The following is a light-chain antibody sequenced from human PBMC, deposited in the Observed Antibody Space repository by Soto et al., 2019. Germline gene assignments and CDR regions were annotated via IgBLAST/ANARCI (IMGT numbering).Light chain of an antibody. J-gene: IGLJ1*01. V-gene: IGLV2-14*01. Sequence: QPVLAQPSSVSGSPGQSITISCTGTSTDVGGYNYVSWYQHHPGKGPKLLIYEVNNRPSGVSDRFSGSKSGNKASLTISNLEAEDESDYYCGSYTSTDTPFVFGTGTKLTVL. CDR3: GSYTSTDTPFV. CDR2: EVN. CDR1: STDVGGYNY.